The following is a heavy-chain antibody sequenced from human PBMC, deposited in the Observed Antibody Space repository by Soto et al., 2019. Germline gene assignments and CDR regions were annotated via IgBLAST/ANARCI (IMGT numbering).Heavy chain of an antibody. CDR1: GGTFSSYA. CDR3: ATHEIGHCISTSCYKGGYYYGMDV. J-gene: IGHJ6*02. CDR2: IIPIFGTA. D-gene: IGHD2-2*02. Sequence: QVQLVQSGAEVKKPGSSVKVSCKASGGTFSSYAISWVRQAPGQGLEWMGGIIPIFGTADYAQKFQGRVTITADESTSTAYMELSSLRSEETAVYYCATHEIGHCISTSCYKGGYYYGMDVWGQGTTVTVSS. V-gene: IGHV1-69*12.